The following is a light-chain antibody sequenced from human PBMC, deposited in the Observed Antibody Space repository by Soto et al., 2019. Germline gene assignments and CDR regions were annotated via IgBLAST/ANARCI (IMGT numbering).Light chain of an antibody. CDR1: SSKIGNHY. CDR2: EDD. CDR3: GTWDSSLSVAV. Sequence: QSVLTQPPSVSAAPGQTVIISCSGSSSKIGNHYVSWFQQLPGKAPKLLIYEDDKRPSGIPDRFSGSKSGTSATLGITGLQTGDEADYYCGTWDSSLSVAVFGGGTKLTVL. J-gene: IGLJ2*01. V-gene: IGLV1-51*02.